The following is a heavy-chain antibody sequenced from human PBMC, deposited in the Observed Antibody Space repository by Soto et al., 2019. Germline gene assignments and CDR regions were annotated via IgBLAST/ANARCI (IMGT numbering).Heavy chain of an antibody. J-gene: IGHJ2*01. CDR2: VSFDGTTK. D-gene: IGHD2-15*01. CDR3: ARVHSAGNFIYWYFDL. Sequence: VAVVSFDGTTKYYAESVKGRFTISRDDSQSTLYLHMNSLRAEDTAVYSCARVHSAGNFIYWYFDLWGRGTLVTVSS. V-gene: IGHV3-30*03.